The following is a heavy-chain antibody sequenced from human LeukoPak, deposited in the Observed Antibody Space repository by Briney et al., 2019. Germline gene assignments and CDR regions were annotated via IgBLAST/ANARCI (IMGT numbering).Heavy chain of an antibody. CDR1: GGSISSSNW. CDR3: ARLRPQQLVLSPKEVNWFDP. J-gene: IGHJ5*02. V-gene: IGHV4-4*02. D-gene: IGHD6-13*01. Sequence: SETLSLTCAVSGGSISSSNWWSWVRQPPGKGLEWIGEIYHSGSTNYNPSLKSRVTISVDTSKNQFSLKLSSVTAADTAVYYCARLRPQQLVLSPKEVNWFDPWGQGTLVTVSS. CDR2: IYHSGST.